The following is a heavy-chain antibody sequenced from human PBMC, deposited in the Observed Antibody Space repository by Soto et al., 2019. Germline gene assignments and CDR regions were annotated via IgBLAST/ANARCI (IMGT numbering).Heavy chain of an antibody. CDR2: TSGSGGST. CDR1: GFTFSSYA. J-gene: IGHJ4*02. Sequence: EVQLLESGGGLVQPGGSLRLSCAASGFTFSSYAMSWVRQAPGKRLEWVSATSGSGGSTYYADSVKGRFTISRDNSKNTLYLQMNSLRAEDTAVYYCAKAPTVTTRNLGDYWGQGTLVTVSS. D-gene: IGHD4-17*01. V-gene: IGHV3-23*01. CDR3: AKAPTVTTRNLGDY.